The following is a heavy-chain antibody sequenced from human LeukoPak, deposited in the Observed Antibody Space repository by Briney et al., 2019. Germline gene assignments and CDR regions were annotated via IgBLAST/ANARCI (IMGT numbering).Heavy chain of an antibody. CDR1: GFTFSSYG. Sequence: GGSLRLSCAASGFTFSSYGMHWVRQAPGKGLEWVAVIWYDGGNKYYADSVKGRFTISRDNSKNTLYLQMNSLRAEDTAVYYCARDKEAYCGGDCSDWFDPWGQGTLVTVSS. CDR2: IWYDGGNK. CDR3: ARDKEAYCGGDCSDWFDP. J-gene: IGHJ5*02. D-gene: IGHD2-21*02. V-gene: IGHV3-33*01.